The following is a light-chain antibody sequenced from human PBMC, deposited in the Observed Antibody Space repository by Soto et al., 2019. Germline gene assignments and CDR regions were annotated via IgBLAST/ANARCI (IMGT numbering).Light chain of an antibody. V-gene: IGKV3-20*01. J-gene: IGKJ4*01. CDR3: HQYASSPLT. CDR2: GAS. CDR1: QSVSSSY. Sequence: EIVLTQSPGTLSLSPGERATLSCRASQSVSSSYLAWYQQKPGQAPRLLIYGASIRATGIPDRFSGSGSGTDFTLTISRLEPEDFAVFYCHQYASSPLTFGGGTKVEI.